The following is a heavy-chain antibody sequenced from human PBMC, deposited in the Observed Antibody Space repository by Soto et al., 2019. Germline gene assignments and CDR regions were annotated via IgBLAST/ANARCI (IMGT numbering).Heavy chain of an antibody. CDR1: GDSVSSNRAA. CDR3: ARVCFVGATESPNYYYYGMDV. Sequence: SQTLSLTCAISGDSVSSNRAAWNWIKQSPSRGLEWLGRTYYRSKWYNDYAVSVKSRITINPDTSKNQFSLQLNSVTPEDTAVKYCARVCFVGATESPNYYYYGMDVWGQGTTVTVSS. J-gene: IGHJ6*02. CDR2: TYYRSKWYN. V-gene: IGHV6-1*01. D-gene: IGHD1-26*01.